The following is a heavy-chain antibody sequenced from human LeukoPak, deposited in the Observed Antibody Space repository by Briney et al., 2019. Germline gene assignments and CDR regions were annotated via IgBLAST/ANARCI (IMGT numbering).Heavy chain of an antibody. CDR2: INSDGRST. D-gene: IGHD5-12*01. Sequence: GGSLRLSCAASGFTFSSYWMHWVRQAPGKGLVWVSRINSDGRSTSYADSVKGRFTISRDNAKNTLYLQMNSLRAEDTAVYYCARQGGVATISGFYYYYYMDVWGKGTTVTVSS. CDR3: ARQGGVATISGFYYYYYMDV. CDR1: GFTFSSYW. J-gene: IGHJ6*03. V-gene: IGHV3-74*01.